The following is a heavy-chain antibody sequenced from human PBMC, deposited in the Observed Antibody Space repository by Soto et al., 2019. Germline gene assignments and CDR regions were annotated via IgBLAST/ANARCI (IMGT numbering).Heavy chain of an antibody. D-gene: IGHD2-15*01. V-gene: IGHV4-59*01. J-gene: IGHJ4*02. CDR1: GGSISSYY. CDR2: IYYSGST. Sequence: QVQLQESGPGLVKPSETLSLTCTVSGGSISSYYWSWIRQPPGKGLEWIGYIYYSGSTNYNPSLKSRVTISVDTSKNQFSLKLSSVTAADTAVYYCARGRAADFDYWGQGTLVTVSS. CDR3: ARGRAADFDY.